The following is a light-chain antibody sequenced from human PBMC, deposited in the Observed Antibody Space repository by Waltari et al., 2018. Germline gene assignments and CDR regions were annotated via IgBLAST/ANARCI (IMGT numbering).Light chain of an antibody. V-gene: IGLV1-47*01. CDR2: GNN. CDR3: AAWDDRLRGVV. J-gene: IGLJ2*01. CDR1: SPNIGSSY. Sequence: QSLLTQPPSASGTPGQRVTISCSASSPNIGSSYVSWYQQLPGTAPKLLIDGNNQRPSGVPDRFSGSKSGTSGSLAISGLRSEDEADYYCAAWDDRLRGVVFGGGTKLTV.